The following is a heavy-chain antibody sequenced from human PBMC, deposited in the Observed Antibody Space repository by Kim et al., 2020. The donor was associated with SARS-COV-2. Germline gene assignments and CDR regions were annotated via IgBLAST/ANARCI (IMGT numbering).Heavy chain of an antibody. CDR3: ARGGGAFCGGDCNRTFDF. V-gene: IGHV3-66*01. D-gene: IGHD2-21*02. J-gene: IGHJ4*02. Sequence: GGSLRLSCVVSGFTVSSNYMSWVRQAPGKGLEWVSVIYTDGNTYYPDSVKGRFTISRDNSENTLNLQMNTLRVDDTAVYYCARGGGAFCGGDCNRTFDFWGQGTLVTVSS. CDR2: IYTDGNT. CDR1: GFTVSSNY.